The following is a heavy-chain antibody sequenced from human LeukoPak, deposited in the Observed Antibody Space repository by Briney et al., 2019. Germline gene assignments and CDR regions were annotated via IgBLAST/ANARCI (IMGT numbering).Heavy chain of an antibody. CDR2: IIPIFGTA. CDR3: ASVHYDSSGYYPY. CDR1: GGTFSSYA. V-gene: IGHV1-69*05. J-gene: IGHJ4*02. Sequence: SVKVSCKASGGTFSSYAISWVRQAPGQGLEWMGRIIPIFGTANYAQKFQGRVTITTDESTSTAYMELSSLRSEDTAVYYCASVHYDSSGYYPYWGQGTLVTVSS. D-gene: IGHD3-22*01.